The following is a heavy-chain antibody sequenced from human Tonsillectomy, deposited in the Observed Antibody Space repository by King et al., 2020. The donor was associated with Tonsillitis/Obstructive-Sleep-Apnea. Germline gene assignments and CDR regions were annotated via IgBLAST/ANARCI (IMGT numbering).Heavy chain of an antibody. D-gene: IGHD4-11*01. CDR1: GFTFSSYS. CDR2: ISSSSSYI. J-gene: IGHJ2*01. V-gene: IGHV3-21*01. Sequence: VQLVESGGGLVKPGGSLRLSCAASGFTFSSYSMNWVRQAPGKGLEWVSSISSSSSYIYYADSVKGRFTISRDNAKNSLYLQMNSLIAEDTAVYYCAIGTLHNYSNYRDWYFDLWGRGTLVTVSS. CDR3: AIGTLHNYSNYRDWYFDL.